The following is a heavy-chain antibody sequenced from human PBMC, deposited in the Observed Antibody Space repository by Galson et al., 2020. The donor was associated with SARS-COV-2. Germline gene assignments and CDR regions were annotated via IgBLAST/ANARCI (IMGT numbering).Heavy chain of an antibody. CDR3: ARESDHYTSSWYDY. Sequence: GGSLRLSCRASGFTFSSSAMHWVRQAPGKGLEWVAIISYDGTKRYNSDSVKGRFTISRDNSKNTLYLQMDSLTTEDTAVYYCARESDHYTSSWYDYWGQGTLVTVPS. V-gene: IGHV3-30*04. CDR2: ISYDGTKR. CDR1: GFTFSSSA. J-gene: IGHJ4*02. D-gene: IGHD6-13*01.